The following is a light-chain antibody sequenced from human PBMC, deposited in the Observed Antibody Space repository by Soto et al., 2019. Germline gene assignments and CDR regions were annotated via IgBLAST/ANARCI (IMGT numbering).Light chain of an antibody. CDR1: QSVTSNY. V-gene: IGKV3-20*01. Sequence: EIVLTQSPGTLSLSPGERATLSCRASQSVTSNYLAWYQHKPGQAPRLLIHDESSRATGIPDRFSGSGSATAFTITISRMEPEDFAVYYCKQYGNSPTLTFGGGTKVEI. CDR2: DES. CDR3: KQYGNSPTLT. J-gene: IGKJ4*01.